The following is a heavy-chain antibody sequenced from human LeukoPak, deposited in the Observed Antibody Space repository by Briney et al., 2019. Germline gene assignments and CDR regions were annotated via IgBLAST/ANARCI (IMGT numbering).Heavy chain of an antibody. J-gene: IGHJ4*02. Sequence: SQTLSLTCAISGDSVSSNSAAWNWIRQSPSRGLEWLGRTYYRSRWSNEYAVSVKSRITIKADTSKNQFSLHLNSVTPEDTAVYYCARGGTGYCSRSSCYFDYWGQGTLITVSS. CDR3: ARGGTGYCSRSSCYFDY. D-gene: IGHD2-2*01. V-gene: IGHV6-1*01. CDR1: GDSVSSNSAA. CDR2: TYYRSRWSN.